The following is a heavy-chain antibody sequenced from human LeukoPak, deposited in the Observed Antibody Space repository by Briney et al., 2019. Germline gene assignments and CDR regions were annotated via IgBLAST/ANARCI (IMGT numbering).Heavy chain of an antibody. D-gene: IGHD2-2*02. V-gene: IGHV1-2*02. CDR2: INPNSGGT. CDR1: GYTFTGYY. J-gene: IGHJ6*03. CDR3: ARASAPAAIAYYYYYMDV. Sequence: ASVKVSCKASGYTFTGYYMHWVRQAPGQGLEWMGWINPNSGGTNYVQKFQGRVTMTRDTSISTAYMELSRLRSDDTAVYYCARASAPAAIAYYYYYMDVWGKGTTVTVSS.